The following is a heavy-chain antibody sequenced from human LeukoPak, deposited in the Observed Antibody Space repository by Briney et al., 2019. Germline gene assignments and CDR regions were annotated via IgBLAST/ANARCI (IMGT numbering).Heavy chain of an antibody. Sequence: SETLSLTCAVSGGSISSSNWWSWVRQPPGKGLEWIGEIYHSGSTNYNPSLKSRVTISVDTSKNQFSLKLSSVTAADTAVYYCARDGNLDYTGMDVWGQGTTVTVSS. V-gene: IGHV4-4*02. CDR2: IYHSGST. CDR1: GGSISSSNW. D-gene: IGHD1-14*01. J-gene: IGHJ6*02. CDR3: ARDGNLDYTGMDV.